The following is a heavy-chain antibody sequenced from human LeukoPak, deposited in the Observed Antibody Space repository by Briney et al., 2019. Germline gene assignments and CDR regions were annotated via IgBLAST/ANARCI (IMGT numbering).Heavy chain of an antibody. CDR1: GGSFSGYY. J-gene: IGHJ4*02. D-gene: IGHD3-3*01. CDR2: INHSGST. V-gene: IGHV4-34*01. CDR3: ARHADLRRTYYDFWSGYYSFDY. Sequence: SETLSLTCAVYGGSFSGYYWSWIRQPPGKGLEWIGEINHSGSTNYNPSLKSRVTISVDTSKNQFSLKLSSVTAADTAVYYCARHADLRRTYYDFWSGYYSFDYWGQGTLVTVSS.